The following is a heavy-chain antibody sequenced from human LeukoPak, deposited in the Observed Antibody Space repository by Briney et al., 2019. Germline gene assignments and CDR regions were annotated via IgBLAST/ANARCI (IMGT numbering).Heavy chain of an antibody. D-gene: IGHD3-10*01. CDR2: ITTTSSYI. V-gene: IGHV3-21*01. J-gene: IGHJ4*02. CDR1: GFTFNCCT. CDR3: ARDTDYYGSGSLVDY. Sequence: GGSLRLSCAASGFTFNCCTMNWVRQAPGKGLEWVSSITTTSSYIYYADSLKGRFTISRDNAKNSLSLQMNSLTAEDTAVYYCARDTDYYGSGSLVDYWGQGTLVTVSS.